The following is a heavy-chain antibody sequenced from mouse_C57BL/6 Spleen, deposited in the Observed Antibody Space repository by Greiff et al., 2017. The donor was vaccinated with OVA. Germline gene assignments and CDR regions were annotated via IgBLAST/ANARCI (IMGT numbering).Heavy chain of an antibody. D-gene: IGHD2-4*01. CDR2: INPNNGGT. J-gene: IGHJ3*01. Sequence: VQLQQSGPELVKPGASVKMSCKASGYTFTDYNMHWVKQSHGKSLEWIGYINPNNGGTSYNQKFKGKATLTVNKSSSTAYMELRSLTSEDSAVYYCSRGGYDYDDFAYWGQGTLVTVSA. CDR1: GYTFTDYN. CDR3: SRGGYDYDDFAY. V-gene: IGHV1-22*01.